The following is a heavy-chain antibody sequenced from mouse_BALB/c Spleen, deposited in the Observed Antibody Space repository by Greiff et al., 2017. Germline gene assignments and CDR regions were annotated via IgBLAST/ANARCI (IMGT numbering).Heavy chain of an antibody. J-gene: IGHJ4*01. V-gene: IGHV2-9*02. CDR1: GFSLTSYG. D-gene: IGHD1-1*01. Sequence: VQVVESGPGLVAPSQSLSITCTVSGFSLTSYGVHWVRQPPGKGLEWLGVIWAGGSTNYNSALMSRLSISKDNSKSQVFLKMNSLQTDDTAMYYCASYYYGSSFYAMDYWGQGTSVTVSS. CDR3: ASYYYGSSFYAMDY. CDR2: IWAGGST.